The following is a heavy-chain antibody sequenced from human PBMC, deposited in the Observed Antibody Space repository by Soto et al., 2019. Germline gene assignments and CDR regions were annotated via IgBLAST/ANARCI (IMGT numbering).Heavy chain of an antibody. D-gene: IGHD4-17*01. CDR3: ARDQRGYGDYELFGY. V-gene: IGHV3-23*03. CDR1: GFTFSSHA. J-gene: IGHJ4*02. CDR2: IYNGGDGT. Sequence: EVQLLESGGGLVQPGGSLRLSCTTSGFTFSSHAMSWVRQAPGKGLEWVSVIYNGGDGTYYADSVKGRFTVSRDNSKNILYLQMNTLRAEDTAVYYCARDQRGYGDYELFGYWGRGTLVTVSS.